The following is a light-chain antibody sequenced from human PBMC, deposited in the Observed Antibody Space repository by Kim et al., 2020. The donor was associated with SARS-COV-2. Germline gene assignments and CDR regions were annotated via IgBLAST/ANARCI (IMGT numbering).Light chain of an antibody. CDR2: SNN. Sequence: QAVLTQPPSASGTPGQRVTISCSGSSSNIGSNTVNWYQQLPGTAPKLLIYSNNQRPSGVPDRFSGSKSGTSASLVISGLQSEDEADYYCVAWDDSLNGPVFGGGTQLTVL. V-gene: IGLV1-44*01. CDR3: VAWDDSLNGPV. CDR1: SSNIGSNT. J-gene: IGLJ2*01.